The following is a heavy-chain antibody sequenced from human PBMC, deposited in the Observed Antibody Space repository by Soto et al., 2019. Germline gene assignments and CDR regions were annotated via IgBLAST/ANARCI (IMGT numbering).Heavy chain of an antibody. CDR3: ATVYFYDSRADYYFDY. V-gene: IGHV3-49*04. CDR2: ISSQAFGGTT. CDR1: GFTFDDYA. D-gene: IGHD3-22*01. Sequence: GGSLRLSCTVSGFTFDDYATSWVRQAPGKGLEWVGFISSQAFGGTTEYAASVEGRFTTSTDESKTIAYLQMNSLKAADTAVYFCATVYFYDSRADYYFDYWGQRTMVTVYS. J-gene: IGHJ4*02.